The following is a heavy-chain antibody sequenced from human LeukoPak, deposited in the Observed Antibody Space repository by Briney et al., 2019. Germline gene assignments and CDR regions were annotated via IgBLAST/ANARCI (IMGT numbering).Heavy chain of an antibody. Sequence: GGSLRLSCSASGFTFSSYAMHWVRQAPGKGLEYVSAISGSGDSIYYADSVKGRISISRDNSKNTLYLQMSSLRAEDTAVYYCVKGTYTAAHWGQGTLVTVSS. J-gene: IGHJ4*02. CDR2: ISGSGDSI. V-gene: IGHV3-64D*06. CDR3: VKGTYTAAH. D-gene: IGHD1-14*01. CDR1: GFTFSSYA.